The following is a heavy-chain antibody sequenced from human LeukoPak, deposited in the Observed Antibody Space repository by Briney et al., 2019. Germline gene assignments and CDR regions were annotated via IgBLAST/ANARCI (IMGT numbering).Heavy chain of an antibody. J-gene: IGHJ3*02. D-gene: IGHD6-13*01. CDR1: GGSISSYY. CDR2: IYYSGST. V-gene: IGHV4-59*12. Sequence: SSETLSLTCTVSGGSISSYYWSWIRQPPGKGLEWIGYIYYSGSTNYNPSLKSRVTMSVDTSKNQCSLKVSSVTAADTAVYYCARDKAGGAFDIWGQGTMVTVSS. CDR3: ARDKAGGAFDI.